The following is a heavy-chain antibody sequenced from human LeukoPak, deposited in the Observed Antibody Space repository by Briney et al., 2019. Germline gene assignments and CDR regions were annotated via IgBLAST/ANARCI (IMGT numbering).Heavy chain of an antibody. V-gene: IGHV3-9*01. Sequence: GGSLRLSCAPSGFTFDVYAMHWVRQAPGKGLEWVSGISWNSGNIGYADSVKGRFTISRDNAKNSLYLQMNTLRAEDTALYFCAKGLGAAGTFVTLDSWGQGTLVTVSS. CDR2: ISWNSGNI. D-gene: IGHD6-13*01. CDR3: AKGLGAAGTFVTLDS. CDR1: GFTFDVYA. J-gene: IGHJ4*02.